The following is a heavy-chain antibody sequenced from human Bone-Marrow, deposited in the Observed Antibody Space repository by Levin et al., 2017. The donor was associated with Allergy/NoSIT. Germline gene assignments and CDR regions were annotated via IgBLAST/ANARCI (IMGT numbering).Heavy chain of an antibody. CDR3: ATQRRTYFDG. J-gene: IGHJ4*02. D-gene: IGHD1-7*01. V-gene: IGHV3-23*01. CDR2: ISGRGDYT. Sequence: PGGSLRLSCVASGFTFSTYDMTWVRQAPGKGLEWVSSISGRGDYTYYADSVRGRFTLSRDNSKNTLYLQMNSLRVEDTAVYSCATQRRTYFDGWGQGTLVTVSS. CDR1: GFTFSTYD.